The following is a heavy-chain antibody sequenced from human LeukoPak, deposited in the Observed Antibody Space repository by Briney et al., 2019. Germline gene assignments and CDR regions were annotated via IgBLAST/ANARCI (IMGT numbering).Heavy chain of an antibody. J-gene: IGHJ4*02. CDR2: IHQHGNEK. CDR1: GFTVSSNY. D-gene: IGHD2-8*01. V-gene: IGHV3-7*01. Sequence: PGGSLRLSCAASGFTVSSNYMGWVRQAPGKGLEWVASIHQHGNEKYFVDSVRGRFTISRDNAKNSLYLQMSSLRAEDTAVYYCATLNGPLFEYWGQGTLVTVSS. CDR3: ATLNGPLFEY.